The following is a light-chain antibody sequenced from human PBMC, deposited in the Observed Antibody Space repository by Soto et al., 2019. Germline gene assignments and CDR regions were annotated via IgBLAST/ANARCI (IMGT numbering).Light chain of an antibody. J-gene: IGKJ4*01. CDR2: DAS. V-gene: IGKV1-13*02. CDR3: QQFYSDTLT. Sequence: AIQLTQSPSSLSASVGDRVTVTCRASQGISSALAWYQQEPGKAPKLLIYDASSLQSGVPSRFSGSGSGTDFTLTICSLQLEDSATYYCQQFYSDTLTFGGGTKVEIK. CDR1: QGISSA.